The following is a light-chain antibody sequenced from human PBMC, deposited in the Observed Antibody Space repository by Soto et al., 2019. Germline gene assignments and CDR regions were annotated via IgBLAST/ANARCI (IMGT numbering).Light chain of an antibody. CDR2: GAS. CDR1: QTVSSNY. Sequence: EIELTQSPGTLSLSAGERATLSCRASQTVSSNYLAWCQQRPGQAPRLLIYGASTRAAGIPDRFSGSGSGTDFTLTITRLEPEDSAVYFCQQYTGPPTTFGQGTRLEI. CDR3: QQYTGPPTT. J-gene: IGKJ5*01. V-gene: IGKV3-20*01.